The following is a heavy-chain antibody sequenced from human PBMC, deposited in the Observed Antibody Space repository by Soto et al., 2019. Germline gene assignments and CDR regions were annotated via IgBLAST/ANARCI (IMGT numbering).Heavy chain of an antibody. CDR1: GYTFTSYG. J-gene: IGHJ4*02. V-gene: IGHV1-18*01. CDR2: ISAYNGNT. Sequence: ASVKVSCKASGYTFTSYGISWVRQAPGQGLEWMGWISAYNGNTNYAQKLQGRVTMTTDTSTSTAYMELGSLRSDDTAVYYCARLGYCSSTSCYLSYYFDYWGQGTLVTVSS. CDR3: ARLGYCSSTSCYLSYYFDY. D-gene: IGHD2-2*01.